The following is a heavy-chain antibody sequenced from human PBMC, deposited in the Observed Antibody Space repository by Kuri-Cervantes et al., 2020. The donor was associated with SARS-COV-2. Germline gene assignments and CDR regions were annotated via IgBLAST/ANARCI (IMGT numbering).Heavy chain of an antibody. J-gene: IGHJ6*02. Sequence: GSLRLSCTVSGGSISSYYWSWIRQPPGKGLEWIGYIYYSGSTNYNPSLKSRFTISVDTSKNQFSLKLSSVTAADTAVYYCARSKGSGWFGFDPSMDVWGQGTTVTVSS. CDR3: ARSKGSGWFGFDPSMDV. CDR1: GGSISSYY. CDR2: IYYSGST. D-gene: IGHD6-19*01. V-gene: IGHV4-59*01.